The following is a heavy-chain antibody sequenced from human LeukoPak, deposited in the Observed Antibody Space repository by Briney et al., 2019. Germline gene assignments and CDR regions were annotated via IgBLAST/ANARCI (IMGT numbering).Heavy chain of an antibody. CDR2: ISGCGGST. D-gene: IGHD6-19*01. CDR3: AKDGLSSGWY. Sequence: GGSLRLSFAASGFTFNNYAMSRVRQAPGKGVEWVSAISGCGGSTYYADSVKGRFTISRDNSKNTLYLQMNSLRAEDTAGYYCAKDGLSSGWYWGQGTLVTVSS. V-gene: IGHV3-23*01. CDR1: GFTFNNYA. J-gene: IGHJ4*02.